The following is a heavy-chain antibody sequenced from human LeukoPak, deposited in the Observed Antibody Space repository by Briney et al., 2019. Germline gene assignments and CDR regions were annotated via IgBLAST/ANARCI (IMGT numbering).Heavy chain of an antibody. CDR2: IYYSGST. CDR3: ARGQTGTIDY. CDR1: GGSISSYY. J-gene: IGHJ4*02. D-gene: IGHD1-1*01. V-gene: IGHV4-39*07. Sequence: SETLSLTCTVSGGSISSYYWGRIRQPPGKGLEWIGSIYYSGSTYYNPSLKSRVTISVDTSKNQFSLKLSSVTAADTAVYYCARGQTGTIDYWGQGTLVTVSS.